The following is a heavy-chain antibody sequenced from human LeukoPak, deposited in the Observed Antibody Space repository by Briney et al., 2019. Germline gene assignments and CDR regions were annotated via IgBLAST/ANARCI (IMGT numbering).Heavy chain of an antibody. CDR2: IDSDGSST. D-gene: IGHD3-10*01. J-gene: IGHJ4*02. CDR3: IGSFGELTFFDY. V-gene: IGHV3-74*01. Sequence: GGSLRLSCAASGFTFKNYWMHWVRQAPGKGLVWVSRIDSDGSSTNYADSVKGRFTISRDNAKNTLYLQMNSLRAEDTAVYYCIGSFGELTFFDYWGQGTLVTVSS. CDR1: GFTFKNYW.